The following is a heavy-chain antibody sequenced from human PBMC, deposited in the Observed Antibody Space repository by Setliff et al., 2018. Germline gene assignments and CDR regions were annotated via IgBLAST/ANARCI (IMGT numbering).Heavy chain of an antibody. D-gene: IGHD3-22*01. CDR3: ASHVVVISRGRMALYGMDV. CDR1: GGTFSKYG. CDR2: IVPIVGIT. Sequence: SVKVSCKASGGTFSKYGISWVRQAPGQGFEWMGGIVPIVGITNYAQNFQGRVTITADESTSTAHMELSSLMSEDTAVYYCASHVVVISRGRMALYGMDVWGQGTTVTVSS. J-gene: IGHJ6*02. V-gene: IGHV1-69*10.